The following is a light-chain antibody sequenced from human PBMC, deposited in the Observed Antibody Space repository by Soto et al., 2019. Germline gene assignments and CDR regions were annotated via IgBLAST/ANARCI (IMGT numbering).Light chain of an antibody. Sequence: DIQMTQSPSSLSASVVERVTITFRASQSISSYLNWYQQKPGKAPKLLIYAASSLQSGVPSRFSGSGSGTDFTLTISSLQPEDFATYYCQQSYSTPRGTFGQGTKVDIK. CDR2: AAS. CDR3: QQSYSTPRGT. CDR1: QSISSY. V-gene: IGKV1-39*01. J-gene: IGKJ1*01.